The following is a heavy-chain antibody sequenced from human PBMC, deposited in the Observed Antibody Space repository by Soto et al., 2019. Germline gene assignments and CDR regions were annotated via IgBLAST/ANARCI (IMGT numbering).Heavy chain of an antibody. CDR1: GYTFTGYG. CDR2: ISAYNGNT. V-gene: IGHV1-18*01. D-gene: IGHD3-10*01. J-gene: IGHJ4*02. Sequence: QVQLVQSGAEVKKPGASVKVSCKASGYTFTGYGISWVRQAPGQGLEWMGWISAYNGNTNYGQELQGRVTMTTDTPTSTAYMELRNLRSDDTAVYYCARDMGARRSVDYWGQGTLVTVSS. CDR3: ARDMGARRSVDY.